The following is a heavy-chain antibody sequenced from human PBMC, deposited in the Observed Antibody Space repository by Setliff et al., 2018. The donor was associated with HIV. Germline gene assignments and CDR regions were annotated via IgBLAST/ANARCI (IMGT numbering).Heavy chain of an antibody. D-gene: IGHD1-26*01. CDR2: IYYSGST. CDR3: ARGDGSYLDW. V-gene: IGHV4-38-2*01. J-gene: IGHJ4*02. CDR1: GYSISSGYY. Sequence: SETLSLTCVVSGYSISSGYYWGWIRQPPGKGLEWIGSIYYSGSTNYNPSLKSRVTISVDTSKNQFSLKLSSVTAADTAVYYCARGDGSYLDWWGQGTLVTVS.